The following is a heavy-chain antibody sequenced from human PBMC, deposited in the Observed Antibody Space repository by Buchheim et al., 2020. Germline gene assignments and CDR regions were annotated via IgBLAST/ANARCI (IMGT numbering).Heavy chain of an antibody. Sequence: EVQLLESGGGLVQPGGSLRLSCAASGFTFSSYAMSWVRQAPGKGLEWVSAISGSGDNTYYADSVKGRFTISRDNSKNTLYLQMNSLRVEDTAVYYCAKDQGGSGYFVGSMDVWGQGTT. CDR1: GFTFSSYA. J-gene: IGHJ6*02. CDR3: AKDQGGSGYFVGSMDV. CDR2: ISGSGDNT. D-gene: IGHD5-12*01. V-gene: IGHV3-23*01.